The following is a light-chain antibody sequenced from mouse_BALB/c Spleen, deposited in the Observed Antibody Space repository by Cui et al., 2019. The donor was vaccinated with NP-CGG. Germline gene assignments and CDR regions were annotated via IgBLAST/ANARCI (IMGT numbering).Light chain of an antibody. Sequence: QAVVTQESALTTSPGETVTLTCRSSTGAVTTSNYANWVQEKPDHLFTGLIGGTNNRPPGVPARFSGSLLGDKAALTITGAQTEDEAIYFCALWYSNHWVIGGGTKLTVL. V-gene: IGLV1*01. CDR3: ALWYSNHWV. CDR2: GTN. CDR1: TGAVTTSNY. J-gene: IGLJ1*01.